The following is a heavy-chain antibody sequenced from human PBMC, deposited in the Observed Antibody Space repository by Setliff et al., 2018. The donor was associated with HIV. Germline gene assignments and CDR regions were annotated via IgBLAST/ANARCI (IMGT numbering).Heavy chain of an antibody. CDR1: GGSFSTYY. CDR3: ARARITMAGGRLEPYAFDR. D-gene: IGHD3-10*01. V-gene: IGHV4-4*07. Sequence: SETLSLTCTVPGGSFSTYYWSWIRQPAGEGLEYIGRVHSTGTTIYNPSLKSRVTMSVDASENQLSLKLRSVTAADTAVYYCARARITMAGGRLEPYAFDRWGQGTKVTVSS. J-gene: IGHJ3*01. CDR2: VHSTGTT.